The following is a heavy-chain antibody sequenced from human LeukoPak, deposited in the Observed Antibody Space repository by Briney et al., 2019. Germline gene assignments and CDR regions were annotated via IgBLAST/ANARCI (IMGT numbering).Heavy chain of an antibody. CDR3: ASWTWGSSPLTPYMDV. CDR2: ISAYNGNT. D-gene: IGHD3/OR15-3a*01. CDR1: GYNFTSYG. Sequence: GASVKVSCKASGYNFTSYGISWVRQAPGQGLEWMGWISAYNGNTNYALKLQGRVTMTTDTSTSTAYMELRSLRSDDTAVYYCASWTWGSSPLTPYMDVWGKGTTVTVSS. J-gene: IGHJ6*03. V-gene: IGHV1-18*01.